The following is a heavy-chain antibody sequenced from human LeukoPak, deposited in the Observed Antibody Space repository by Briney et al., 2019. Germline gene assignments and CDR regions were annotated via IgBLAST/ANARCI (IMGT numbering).Heavy chain of an antibody. V-gene: IGHV4-59*01. D-gene: IGHD2-21*01. CDR2: IYYSGST. Sequence: SETLSLTCTVSGGSISSYYWSWIRQPPGKGLEWIGYIYYSGSTSYNPSLKSRVTTSVDTSKKQFSLKLSSVTAADTAFYYCARYIVSSPHDAFDIWGQGTMVTVSS. CDR3: ARYIVSSPHDAFDI. J-gene: IGHJ3*02. CDR1: GGSISSYY.